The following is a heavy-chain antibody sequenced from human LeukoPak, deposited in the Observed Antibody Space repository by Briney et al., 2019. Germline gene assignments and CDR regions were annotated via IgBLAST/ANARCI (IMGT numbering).Heavy chain of an antibody. V-gene: IGHV1-2*06. CDR3: ARFEMTTAPFDY. Sequence: GASVKVSCEASGYTFIAYYIHWVRQAPGQGLEWMGRIKPNSGDTKYAQKFQGRVTMTRDTSITTAYMELSNLRSSDTAVYYCARFEMTTAPFDYWGQGTLVTVSS. D-gene: IGHD5-24*01. CDR1: GYTFIAYY. J-gene: IGHJ4*02. CDR2: IKPNSGDT.